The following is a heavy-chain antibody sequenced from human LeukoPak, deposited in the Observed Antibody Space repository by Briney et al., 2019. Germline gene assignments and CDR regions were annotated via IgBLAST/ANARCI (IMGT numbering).Heavy chain of an antibody. Sequence: SETLSLTCAVYGGSFSGYYWSWIRQPPGKGLEWIGEINHSGSTNYNPSLTSRVTISVDTSKNQFSLKLSSVTAADTAVYYCARGGRSVVTRPVDYWGQGTLVTVSS. CDR1: GGSFSGYY. CDR3: ARGGRSVVTRPVDY. CDR2: INHSGST. J-gene: IGHJ4*02. D-gene: IGHD4-23*01. V-gene: IGHV4-34*01.